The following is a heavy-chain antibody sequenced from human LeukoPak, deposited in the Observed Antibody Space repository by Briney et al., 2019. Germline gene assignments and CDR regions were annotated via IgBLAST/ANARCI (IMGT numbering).Heavy chain of an antibody. V-gene: IGHV1-18*01. CDR2: ISAYNGNT. CDR1: GYTFTIYG. D-gene: IGHD4-11*01. CDR3: ASGAPHDCSNYAVLDY. Sequence: ASVNVSCKASGYTFTIYGISWVRQAPGQGLEWMGWISAYNGNTNYAQKLQGRVTMTTDTSTSTAYMELRSLRSDDTAVYYCASGAPHDCSNYAVLDYWGQGTLVTVSS. J-gene: IGHJ4*02.